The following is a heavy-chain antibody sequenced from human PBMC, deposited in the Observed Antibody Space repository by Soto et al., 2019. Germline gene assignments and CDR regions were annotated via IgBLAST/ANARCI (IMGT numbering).Heavy chain of an antibody. V-gene: IGHV3-30*03. CDR1: GFIFTSYG. CDR2: ILHDGSAE. CDR3: ARSRDGYSFYFYYGMEG. J-gene: IGHJ6*02. Sequence: PGGSLRLSCAVSGFIFTSYGMHWVRQAPSKRLEWMALILHDGSAEYYADSVKGRFTISRDNSKNTLYLQMNSLTAEDTAVYYCARSRDGYSFYFYYGMEGWGQGTTVTVSS. D-gene: IGHD4-4*01.